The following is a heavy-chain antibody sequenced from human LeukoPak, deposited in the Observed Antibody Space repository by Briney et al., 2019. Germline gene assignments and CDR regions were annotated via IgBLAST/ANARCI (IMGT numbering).Heavy chain of an antibody. CDR3: SRENGAFSPFGY. Sequence: SGTLSLTCGVSGGSISNTNWWSWVRQPPGQGLEWIGEISLTGLTHYNPSLESRVTVSLDKPKNQLSLNLTSVTAADTAVYYCSRENGAFSPFGYWGQGTLVTVLS. CDR2: ISLTGLT. CDR1: GGSISNTNW. J-gene: IGHJ4*02. V-gene: IGHV4-4*02. D-gene: IGHD2-8*01.